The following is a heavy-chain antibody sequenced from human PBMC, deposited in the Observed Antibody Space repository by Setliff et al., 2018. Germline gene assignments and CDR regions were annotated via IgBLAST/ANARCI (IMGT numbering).Heavy chain of an antibody. J-gene: IGHJ6*03. D-gene: IGHD3-22*01. Sequence: ASVKVSCKASGYTFTSYGISWVRQAPGQGLDWMGWISAYNGNTNYVQKLQGRVTMTTDTSTSTAYMELRSLRSDDTAVYYCARRNFYYDSSGFALYYYYMDVWGKGTTVTVSS. V-gene: IGHV1-18*01. CDR1: GYTFTSYG. CDR3: ARRNFYYDSSGFALYYYYMDV. CDR2: ISAYNGNT.